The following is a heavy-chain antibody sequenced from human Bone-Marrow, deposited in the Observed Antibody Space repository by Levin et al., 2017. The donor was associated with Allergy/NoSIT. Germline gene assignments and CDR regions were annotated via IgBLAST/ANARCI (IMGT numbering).Heavy chain of an antibody. V-gene: IGHV3-9*01. J-gene: IGHJ4*02. CDR1: GFNVDDYS. CDR3: AKDISGDGSNFDH. CDR2: ITWNRGKK. D-gene: IGHD5-24*01. Sequence: GGSLRLSCAVSGFNVDDYSMHWVRQAPGKGLEWVSGITWNRGKKDYADSVKGRFTISRDNAKNSLYLQMNSLRTEDTALYYCAKDISGDGSNFDHWGQGTLVTVSS.